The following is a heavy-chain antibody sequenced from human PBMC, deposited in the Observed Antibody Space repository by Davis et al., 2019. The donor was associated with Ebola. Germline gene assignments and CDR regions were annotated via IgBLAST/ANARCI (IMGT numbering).Heavy chain of an antibody. CDR3: ARGRYCDY. J-gene: IGHJ4*02. D-gene: IGHD2-15*01. CDR2: IKEDGSEK. V-gene: IGHV3-7*04. Sequence: GESLKISCAASGFMFSSYWMTWVRQGPGKGLEWVANIKEDGSEKYYMDSVKGRFSISRDNARNSLYLQMNSLRDEDTAVYYCARGRYCDYWGQGTLVTVSS. CDR1: GFMFSSYW.